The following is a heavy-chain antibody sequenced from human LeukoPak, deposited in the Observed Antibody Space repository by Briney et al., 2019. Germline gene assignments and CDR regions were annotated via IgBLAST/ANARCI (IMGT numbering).Heavy chain of an antibody. D-gene: IGHD2-2*01. CDR2: ISSSGSTI. J-gene: IGHJ6*04. CDR1: GFTFSSYE. CDR3: ARSYCSSTSCYPQDYGMDV. Sequence: GGSLRLSCAASGFTFSSYEMNWVRQAPGKGLERVSYISSSGSTIYYADSVKGRFTISRDNAKNSLYLQMNSLRAEDTAVYYCARSYCSSTSCYPQDYGMDVWGKGTTVTVSS. V-gene: IGHV3-48*03.